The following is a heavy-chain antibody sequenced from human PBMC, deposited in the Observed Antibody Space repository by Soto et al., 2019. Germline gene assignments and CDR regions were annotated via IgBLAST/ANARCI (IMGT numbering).Heavy chain of an antibody. CDR1: CYSISSGYY. D-gene: IGHD6-13*01. J-gene: IGHJ4*02. CDR2: IYHSGST. V-gene: IGHV4-38-2*01. Sequence: SETLSLTCAFSCYSISSGYYWGWIRQPPGKGLEWIGSIYHSGSTYYNPSLKSRVTISVDTSKNQFSLKLSSVTAADTAVYYCARSGYSSSWDHFDYWGQGTLVTVS. CDR3: ARSGYSSSWDHFDY.